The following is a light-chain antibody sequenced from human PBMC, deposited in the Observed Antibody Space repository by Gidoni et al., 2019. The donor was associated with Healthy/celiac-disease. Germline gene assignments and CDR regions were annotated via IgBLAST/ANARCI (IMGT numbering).Light chain of an antibody. CDR1: QSISSY. CDR3: QQSYSTPRYT. Sequence: EIQMTPSTSSLSASVGDRVTITCRASQSISSYLNWYQQTPGKAPKLLIYAASSLQSGVPSMFSGSGSGTDFTLTISSLQPEYFATYYCQQSYSTPRYTFGQGTKLEIK. V-gene: IGKV1-39*01. CDR2: AAS. J-gene: IGKJ2*01.